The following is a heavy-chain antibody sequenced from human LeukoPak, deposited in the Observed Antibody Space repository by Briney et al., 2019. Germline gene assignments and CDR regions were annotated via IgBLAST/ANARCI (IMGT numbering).Heavy chain of an antibody. J-gene: IGHJ4*02. CDR2: IFPSGGEI. CDR1: GFTLSTFA. V-gene: IGHV3-23*01. Sequence: GGSLRLSCEASGFTLSTFAMIWVRQPPGKGLEWVSSIFPSGGEIHYADSVRGRFTISRDNSKSTLSLQMNSLRAEDTAIYYCATYRQVLLPFESWGQGTLVTVSS. D-gene: IGHD2-8*02. CDR3: ATYRQVLLPFES.